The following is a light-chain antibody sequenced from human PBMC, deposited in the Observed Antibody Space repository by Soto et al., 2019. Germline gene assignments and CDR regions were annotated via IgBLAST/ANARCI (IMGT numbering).Light chain of an antibody. J-gene: IGKJ1*01. CDR3: QQFGNSPPT. Sequence: EIVLTQSPATLSLSPGERATLSCGASQSVNNNYLAWYQQKPGLAPRLLIYDASSRATGIPDRFSGSGSGTDFTLTISRLEPEDFGVYSCQQFGNSPPTFGPGNKVEIK. CDR1: QSVNNNY. V-gene: IGKV3D-20*01. CDR2: DAS.